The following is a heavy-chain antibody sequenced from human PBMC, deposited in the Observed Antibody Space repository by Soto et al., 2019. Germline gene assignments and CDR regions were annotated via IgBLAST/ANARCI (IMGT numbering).Heavy chain of an antibody. J-gene: IGHJ6*02. CDR1: GFTFSSYS. CDR3: ERDRIESYYYYGMDV. Sequence: PGGSLRLSCAASGFTFSSYSMNWVRQAPGKGLEWVSSISSSSSYIYYADSVEGRFTISRDNAKNSLYLQMNSLRAEDTAVYYCERDRIESYYYYGMDVWGQGTTVPVYS. V-gene: IGHV3-21*01. D-gene: IGHD1-26*01. CDR2: ISSSSSYI.